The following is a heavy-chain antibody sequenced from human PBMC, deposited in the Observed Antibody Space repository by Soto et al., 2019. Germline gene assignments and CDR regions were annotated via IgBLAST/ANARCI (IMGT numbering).Heavy chain of an antibody. V-gene: IGHV3-23*01. CDR2: ISGSGGTT. J-gene: IGHJ6*02. D-gene: IGHD2-15*01. Sequence: GGSLRLSCSASGFTFSSYSMSWVRQAPGKGLEWVSSISGSGGTTYYADSVKGHFTISRDNSKSTLYLQMNSLRAEDTAVYYCAKGWSSGMDVWGQGTTVTVSS. CDR3: AKGWSSGMDV. CDR1: GFTFSSYS.